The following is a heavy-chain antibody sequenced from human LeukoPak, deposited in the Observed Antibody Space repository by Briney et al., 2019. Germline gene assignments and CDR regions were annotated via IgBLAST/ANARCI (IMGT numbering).Heavy chain of an antibody. CDR3: ARGGAAAGIGY. D-gene: IGHD6-13*01. Sequence: SETLSLTCTVSGGSISSYYWSWIRQPPGKGLEWIGYIYYSGSTNYNPSLKSRVTISVDTSKNQFSLKLSPVTAADTAVYYCARGGAAAGIGYWGQGTLVTVSS. CDR1: GGSISSYY. J-gene: IGHJ4*02. CDR2: IYYSGST. V-gene: IGHV4-59*01.